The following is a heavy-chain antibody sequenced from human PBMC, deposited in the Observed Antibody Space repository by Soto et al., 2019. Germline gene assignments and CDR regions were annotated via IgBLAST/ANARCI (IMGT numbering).Heavy chain of an antibody. CDR2: INSTTGDT. D-gene: IGHD3-3*01. Sequence: ASVKVSSKASGYTFTDYHIHWVRQAPAQALEWLPRINSTTGDTHSAQNFQGRVSVTLDSSTSTAYMELRSLTSDDTAAYYCARYGDFWSAYSPKLGSTGFVYWDQGTLGTGS. J-gene: IGHJ4*02. CDR3: ARYGDFWSAYSPKLGSTGFVY. V-gene: IGHV1-2*06. CDR1: GYTFTDYH.